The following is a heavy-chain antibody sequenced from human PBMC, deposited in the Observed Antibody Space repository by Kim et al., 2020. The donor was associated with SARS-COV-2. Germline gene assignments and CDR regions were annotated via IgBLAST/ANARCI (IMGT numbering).Heavy chain of an antibody. D-gene: IGHD3-22*01. J-gene: IGHJ2*01. Sequence: GESLKISCKGSGYSFTSYWIGWVRQMPGKGLEWMGIIYPGDSDTRYSPSFQGQVTISADKSISTAYLQWSSLKASDTAMYYCARLAGVVVIHWYFDLWGRGTLVTVSS. V-gene: IGHV5-51*01. CDR1: GYSFTSYW. CDR3: ARLAGVVVIHWYFDL. CDR2: IYPGDSDT.